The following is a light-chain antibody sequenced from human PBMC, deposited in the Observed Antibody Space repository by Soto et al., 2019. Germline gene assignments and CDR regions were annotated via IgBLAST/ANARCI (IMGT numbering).Light chain of an antibody. CDR3: QQYGSSPYT. V-gene: IGKV3-20*01. CDR2: GAS. CDR1: QSVSSSY. J-gene: IGKJ2*01. Sequence: EIVLTQSPGTLSLSPGERATLSCRASQSVSSSYLAWYQQKPGQAPRLLIYGASSRATGIPDRFSGSRSGKDFTLTISRLEPEDFAVYYCQQYGSSPYTFGQGTKLEIK.